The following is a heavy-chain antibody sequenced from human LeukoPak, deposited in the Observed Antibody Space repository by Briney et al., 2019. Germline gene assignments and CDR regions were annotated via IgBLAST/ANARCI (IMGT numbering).Heavy chain of an antibody. CDR3: AREVIAVAENWFDP. Sequence: PSETLSLTCTVSGGSISSYYWSWIRQPAGKGLEWIGRIYTSGSTNYNLSLKSRVTMSVDTSKNQFSLKLSSVTAADTAVYYCAREVIAVAENWFDPWGQGTLVTVSS. CDR1: GGSISSYY. D-gene: IGHD6-19*01. V-gene: IGHV4-4*07. J-gene: IGHJ5*02. CDR2: IYTSGST.